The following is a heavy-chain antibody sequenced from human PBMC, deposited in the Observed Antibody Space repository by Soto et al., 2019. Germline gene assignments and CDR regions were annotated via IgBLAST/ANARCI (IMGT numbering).Heavy chain of an antibody. J-gene: IGHJ5*02. D-gene: IGHD7-27*01. CDR3: ARENHPWXXXXTWWFDP. CDR1: GGSFSVYS. CDR2: INHSGVT. V-gene: IGHV4-34*01. Sequence: SETLSLTCAVYGGSFSVYSWTWLRQPPGKGLEWIGQINHSGVTHXXXXLEGRVAISVDTSNSQFSLKLNSVTAADTAVXYCARENHPWXXXXTWWFDPWXXGTLVTVSS.